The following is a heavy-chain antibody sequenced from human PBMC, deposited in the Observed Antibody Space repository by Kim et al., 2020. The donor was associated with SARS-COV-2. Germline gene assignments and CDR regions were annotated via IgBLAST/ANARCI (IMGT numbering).Heavy chain of an antibody. CDR1: GYTFTSYG. V-gene: IGHV1-18*01. CDR2: ISAYNGNT. Sequence: ASVKVSCKASGYTFTSYGISWVRQAPGQGLEWMGWISAYNGNTNYAQKLQGRVTMTTDTSTSTAYMELRSLRSDDTAVYYCARVHYYDSSGYYLGYYFDYWGQGTLVTVSS. D-gene: IGHD3-22*01. CDR3: ARVHYYDSSGYYLGYYFDY. J-gene: IGHJ4*02.